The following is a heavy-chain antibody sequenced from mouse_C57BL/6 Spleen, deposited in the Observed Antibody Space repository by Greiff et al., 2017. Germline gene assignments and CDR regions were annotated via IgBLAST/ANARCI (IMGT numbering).Heavy chain of an antibody. CDR2: ILPGSGST. Sequence: QVQLQQSGAELMKPGASVKLSCKATGYTFTGYWIEWVKQRPGHGLEWIGEILPGSGSTNYNEKFKGKATFTADTSSNTAYMQLSSLTTEDSAIDDCARGGAWDGDWYFDVWGTGTTVTVSS. CDR3: ARGGAWDGDWYFDV. CDR1: GYTFTGYW. V-gene: IGHV1-9*01. J-gene: IGHJ1*03. D-gene: IGHD4-1*01.